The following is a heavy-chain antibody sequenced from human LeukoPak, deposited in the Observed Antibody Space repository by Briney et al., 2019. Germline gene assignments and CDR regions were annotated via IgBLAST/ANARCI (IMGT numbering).Heavy chain of an antibody. D-gene: IGHD2-21*02. J-gene: IGHJ4*02. Sequence: ASVKVSCKASGYTFTSYGISWVRQAPGQGLEWMGWISAYNGNTNYAQKLQGRVTMTTDASTSTAYMELRSLRSDDTAVYYCARGPIVLVTATRPFDYWGQGTLVTVSS. V-gene: IGHV1-18*01. CDR1: GYTFTSYG. CDR3: ARGPIVLVTATRPFDY. CDR2: ISAYNGNT.